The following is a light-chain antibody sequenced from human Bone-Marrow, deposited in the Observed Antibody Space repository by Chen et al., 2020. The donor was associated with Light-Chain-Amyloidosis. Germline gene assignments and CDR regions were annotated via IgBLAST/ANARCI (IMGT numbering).Light chain of an antibody. CDR3: MQGIEFPHT. CDR1: QSLLDSDDGNTY. J-gene: IGKJ2*01. CDR2: TVS. Sequence: DIVMTQTPLSLPVTPGEPASISCRSSQSLLDSDDGNTYLDWYLQKPGQSPQLLIYTVSYRASGVPDRFSGSGSDTDFKLKISRVEAEDVGVYFCMQGIEFPHTFGQGPSWRSN. V-gene: IGKV2-40*01.